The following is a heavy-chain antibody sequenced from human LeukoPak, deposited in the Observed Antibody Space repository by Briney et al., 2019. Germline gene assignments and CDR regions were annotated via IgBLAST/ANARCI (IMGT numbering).Heavy chain of an antibody. CDR1: GYTFTGYY. Sequence: ASVKVSCKASGYTFTGYYMQWVRQAPGQGLEWMGWINPNSGGTNYAQKFQGRVTMTRDTSISTAYMELSRLGSDDTAVYYCARDKGYCSSTSCLVLDYWGQGTLVTVSS. J-gene: IGHJ4*02. CDR3: ARDKGYCSSTSCLVLDY. CDR2: INPNSGGT. D-gene: IGHD2-2*01. V-gene: IGHV1-2*02.